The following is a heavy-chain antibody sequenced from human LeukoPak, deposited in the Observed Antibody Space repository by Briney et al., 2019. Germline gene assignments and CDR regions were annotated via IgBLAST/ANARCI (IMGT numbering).Heavy chain of an antibody. CDR2: INGNGGGS. Sequence: GGSLRLSCAASGFTFSDHAMSWVRQAPAKGLEWVSSINGNGGGSYYIDSVKGRFTVSRDNSKNTLYLQMNSLRAEDTAVYYCARDYRGYNCFDPWGQGTLVTVSS. D-gene: IGHD1-26*01. V-gene: IGHV3-23*01. J-gene: IGHJ5*02. CDR3: ARDYRGYNCFDP. CDR1: GFTFSDHA.